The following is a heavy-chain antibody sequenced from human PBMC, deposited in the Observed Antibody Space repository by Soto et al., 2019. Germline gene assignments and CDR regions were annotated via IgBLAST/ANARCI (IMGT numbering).Heavy chain of an antibody. V-gene: IGHV3-23*01. CDR1: GITYNNYA. CDR3: AKDGAPSDAGGYSDYFYYYCMDV. CDR2: ISGSGGTT. J-gene: IGHJ6*02. Sequence: PGGSLRLSCAASGITYNNYAMGWVRQSRGKGLEWVSAISGSGGTTYYADSVKGRFTISRDNSKNTLYLQMNGLRAEDTAVYYFAKDGAPSDAGGYSDYFYYYCMDVWGQGTTVTVSS. D-gene: IGHD3-22*01.